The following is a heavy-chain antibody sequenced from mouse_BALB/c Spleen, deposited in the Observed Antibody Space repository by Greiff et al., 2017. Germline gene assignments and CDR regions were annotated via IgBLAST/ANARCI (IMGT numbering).Heavy chain of an antibody. CDR3: ARTGYYPMDY. CDR1: GYAFSSYW. D-gene: IGHD4-1*01. CDR2: IYPGDGDT. J-gene: IGHJ4*01. Sequence: QVQLQQSGAELVRPGSSVKISCKASGYAFSSYWMNWVKQRPGQGLEWIGQIYPGDGDTNYNGKFKGKATLTADKSSSTAYMQLSSLTSEDSAVYFCARTGYYPMDYWGQGTSVTVSS. V-gene: IGHV1-80*01.